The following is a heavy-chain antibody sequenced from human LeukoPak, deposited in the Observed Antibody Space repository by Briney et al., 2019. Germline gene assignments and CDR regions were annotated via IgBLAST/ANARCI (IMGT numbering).Heavy chain of an antibody. J-gene: IGHJ4*02. CDR3: ARELGDNFAY. CDR2: ISSRSSYI. Sequence: GGSLTLSCAPSGFTLSSYSMNWVRQAPGKGLEWVSSISSRSSYIYYTDSAKGRFTISRDNAKNSLYMQMKTLRAEDTAVYYCARELGDNFAYWGQGTLVTVSS. CDR1: GFTLSSYS. D-gene: IGHD3-16*01. V-gene: IGHV3-21*01.